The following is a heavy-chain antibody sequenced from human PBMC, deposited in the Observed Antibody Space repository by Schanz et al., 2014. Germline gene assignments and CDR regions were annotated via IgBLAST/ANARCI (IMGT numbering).Heavy chain of an antibody. CDR3: AKDLAAVGVFDY. J-gene: IGHJ4*02. CDR2: ISGSGSST. CDR1: GFTFSTYW. Sequence: EVQLVESGGGLVQPGGSLRLSCAASGFTFSTYWMHWVRQAPGKGLDWVSAISGSGSSTYYADSVKGRFTISRDNSKNTLDLQMNSLGAEDTAIYDCAKDLAAVGVFDYWGQGSLVTVSP. D-gene: IGHD6-13*01. V-gene: IGHV3-23*04.